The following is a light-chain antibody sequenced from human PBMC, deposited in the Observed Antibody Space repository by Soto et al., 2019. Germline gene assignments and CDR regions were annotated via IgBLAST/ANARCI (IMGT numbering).Light chain of an antibody. CDR2: GAS. CDR3: QQYKDGWT. V-gene: IGKV3-15*01. Sequence: EIVMTQSPGTLSLSPGERAPLSGRVSQSVISNLAWYQQTPGQAPRLLIYGASTSATGTPAKFSGGGSGTEFTLTISSLQSEDLAIYYCQQYKDGWTFGQGTKVDIK. J-gene: IGKJ1*01. CDR1: QSVISN.